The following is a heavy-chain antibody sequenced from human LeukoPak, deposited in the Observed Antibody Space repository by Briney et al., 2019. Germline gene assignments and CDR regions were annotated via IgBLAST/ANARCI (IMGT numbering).Heavy chain of an antibody. CDR1: GIPFSNYT. J-gene: IGHJ4*02. CDR3: ARVNSALVVSSEGSWAGSLGFDH. Sequence: GGSLRLSCAASGIPFSNYTLTWVRRAPGKGLVWVSSISGSSRYIHYSDSVRGRFSISRDNAKNSVYLQMDSLTADDTAVYYCARVNSALVVSSEGSWAGSLGFDHWGQGILVIVFS. V-gene: IGHV3-21*06. D-gene: IGHD3-22*01. CDR2: ISGSSRYI.